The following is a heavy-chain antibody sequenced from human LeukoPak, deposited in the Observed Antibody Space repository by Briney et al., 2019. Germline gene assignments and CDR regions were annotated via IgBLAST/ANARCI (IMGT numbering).Heavy chain of an antibody. J-gene: IGHJ4*02. V-gene: IGHV3-9*01. Sequence: PGGSLRLSCAASGFTFSSYAMSWVRQAPGKGLEWVSSISWNSGNIGYADSVKGRFTISRDNAKNSLYLQMNSLRDEDTAFYYCTKDTSSSWYGTHDSWGQGTLVTVSS. CDR1: GFTFSSYA. D-gene: IGHD6-13*01. CDR3: TKDTSSSWYGTHDS. CDR2: ISWNSGNI.